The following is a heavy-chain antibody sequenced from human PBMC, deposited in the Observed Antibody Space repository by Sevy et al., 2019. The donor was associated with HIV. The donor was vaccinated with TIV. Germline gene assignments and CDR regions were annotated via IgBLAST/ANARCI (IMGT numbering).Heavy chain of an antibody. J-gene: IGHJ3*02. D-gene: IGHD3-22*01. V-gene: IGHV3-30*04. Sequence: GGSLRLSCAASGFTFSSYAMHWVRQAPGKGLEWVAVISYDGSNKYYADSVKGRFTISIDNSNNTLYLQMNSLTAEDTAVYYCARPKESSGYCTEFHHDAFDIWGQGTMVTVSS. CDR1: GFTFSSYA. CDR3: ARPKESSGYCTEFHHDAFDI. CDR2: ISYDGSNK.